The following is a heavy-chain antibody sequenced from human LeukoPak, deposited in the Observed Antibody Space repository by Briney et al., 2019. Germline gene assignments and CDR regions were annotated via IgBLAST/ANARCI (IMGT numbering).Heavy chain of an antibody. CDR2: IYYSGST. CDR1: DASFSSTNYW. CDR3: ARSSGPDYYGLDV. D-gene: IGHD6-19*01. J-gene: IGHJ6*02. V-gene: IGHV4-39*01. Sequence: SETLSLTCTVFDASFSSTNYWWVWFRQPPGKGLEWIGSIYYSGSTNINPPLKSRVTLFIDMSTKQFSLRLASMTAADTAVFYCARSSGPDYYGLDVWGQGTTVTVSS.